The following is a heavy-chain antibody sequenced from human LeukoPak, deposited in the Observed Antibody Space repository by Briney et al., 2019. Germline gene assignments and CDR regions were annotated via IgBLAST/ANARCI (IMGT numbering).Heavy chain of an antibody. D-gene: IGHD6-6*01. Sequence: GASVKVSCKASGYTFTSYDINWVRQATGQGLEWMGWMNPNSGNTGYAQKFQGRVTMTRNTSISTAYMELRSLRSEDTAVYYCARVPRNIAARLSYYYMDVWGKGTTVTVSS. CDR2: MNPNSGNT. J-gene: IGHJ6*03. CDR1: GYTFTSYD. CDR3: ARVPRNIAARLSYYYMDV. V-gene: IGHV1-8*01.